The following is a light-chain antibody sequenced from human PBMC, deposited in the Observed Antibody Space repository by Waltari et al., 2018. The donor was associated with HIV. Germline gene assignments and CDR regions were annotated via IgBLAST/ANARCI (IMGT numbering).Light chain of an antibody. CDR1: SSDVGDYNS. CDR3: SSYSKSNSLV. V-gene: IGLV2-14*01. Sequence: QSVLTQPASVSGSPGQSITISCTGASSDVGDYNSVSWYQQSPRQAPKLLIYEVSDRPSGCSNRFSGSKSGNTASLTISGLQPEDESNYYCSSYSKSNSLVFGTGTKVTVL. CDR2: EVS. J-gene: IGLJ1*01.